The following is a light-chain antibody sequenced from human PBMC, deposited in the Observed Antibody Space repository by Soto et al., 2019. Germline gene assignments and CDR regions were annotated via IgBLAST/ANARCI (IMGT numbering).Light chain of an antibody. Sequence: EIVMTQSPTTLSMSPGERATLSCRASQSVSSSLAWYQQTPGQAPRLLIYSASTRATGIPARFSGSGSGTEFTLTISSLQSEDFVVYYCQQYNDWPPSTFGQGTKVDIK. J-gene: IGKJ1*01. CDR3: QQYNDWPPST. CDR1: QSVSSS. CDR2: SAS. V-gene: IGKV3-15*01.